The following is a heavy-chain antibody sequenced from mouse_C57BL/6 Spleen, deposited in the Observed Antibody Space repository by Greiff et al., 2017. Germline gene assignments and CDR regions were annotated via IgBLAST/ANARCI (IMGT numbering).Heavy chain of an antibody. J-gene: IGHJ4*01. V-gene: IGHV1-62-2*01. CDR1: GYTFTEYT. CDR2: FYPGSGSI. Sequence: QVQLQQSGAELVKPGASVKLSCKASGYTFTEYTIHWVKQRSRQGLEWIGWFYPGSGSIKYNEKFKDKATLTADKSSSTVYMELSRLTSEDSAVYFCARHEGCFYYGYDDYYAMDYWGQGTSVTVSS. D-gene: IGHD2-2*01. CDR3: ARHEGCFYYGYDDYYAMDY.